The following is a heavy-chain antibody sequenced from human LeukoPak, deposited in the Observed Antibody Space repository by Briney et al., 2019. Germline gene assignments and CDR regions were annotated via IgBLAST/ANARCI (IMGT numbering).Heavy chain of an antibody. CDR2: IWYDGRTK. D-gene: IGHD2-2*01. CDR1: GFIFSNYG. J-gene: IGHJ5*02. Sequence: GGSLRLSCEVSGFIFSNYGMHWVRQAPGKGLEWVALIWYDGRTKFHADSVRGRFTISRDNSANTLYLQMSSLRAEDTAVYYCAKGIGYCSSTSCANWFDPWGQGTLVTVSS. CDR3: AKGIGYCSSTSCANWFDP. V-gene: IGHV3-33*06.